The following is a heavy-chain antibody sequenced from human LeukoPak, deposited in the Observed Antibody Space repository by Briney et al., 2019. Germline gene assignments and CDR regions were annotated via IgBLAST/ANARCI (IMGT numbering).Heavy chain of an antibody. V-gene: IGHV3-30*04. CDR2: ISYDGSNK. D-gene: IGHD4-17*01. CDR1: GFTFSSYA. Sequence: QTGGSLRLSCAASGFTFSSYAMHWVRQAPGKGLEWVAVISYDGSNKYYADSVKGRFTISRDNSKNTLYLQMNSLRAEDTAVYYCARIPTVTTLHAYWGQGTLVTVSS. J-gene: IGHJ4*02. CDR3: ARIPTVTTLHAY.